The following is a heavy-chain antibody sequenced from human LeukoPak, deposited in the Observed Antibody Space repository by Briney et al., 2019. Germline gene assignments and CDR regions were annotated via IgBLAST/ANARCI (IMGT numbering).Heavy chain of an antibody. D-gene: IGHD3/OR15-3a*01. V-gene: IGHV3-11*01. CDR1: SSSSYY. CDR3: ARGVNFGPTYDY. CDR2: ISTSGSTI. Sequence: SSSSYYWGWIRQSPGKGLEWVSYISTSGSTIYYTDSLKGRFTISRDNTKNTLYLQMNSLRAEDTAVYYCARGVNFGPTYDYWGQGTLVTVSS. J-gene: IGHJ4*02.